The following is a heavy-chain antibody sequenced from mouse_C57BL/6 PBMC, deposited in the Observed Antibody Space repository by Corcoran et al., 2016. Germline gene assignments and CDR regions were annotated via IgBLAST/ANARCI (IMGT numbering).Heavy chain of an antibody. D-gene: IGHD2-4*01. CDR2: INTYSGVP. V-gene: IGHV9-3*01. J-gene: IGHJ2*01. CDR1: GYTFTTYG. CDR3: ARTVYDSHFYFDY. Sequence: QIQLVQSGPELKKPGETVKISCKASGYTFTTYGMSWVKQAPGKGLKWMGWINTYSGVPTYADDFKGRFAFSLETSTSTAYLQINNLKNEDTATYFCARTVYDSHFYFDYWGQGTTLTVSS.